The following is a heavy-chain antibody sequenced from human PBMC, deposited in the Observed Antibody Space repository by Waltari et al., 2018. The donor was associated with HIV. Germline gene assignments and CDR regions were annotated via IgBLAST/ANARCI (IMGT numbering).Heavy chain of an antibody. CDR1: GFTFSRYW. D-gene: IGHD3-16*01. CDR2: IDNDGNSR. V-gene: IGHV3-74*01. CDR3: ARALGITPDYFDY. J-gene: IGHJ4*02. Sequence: EVQLVESGGGLVQPGGSLRLSCAASGFTFSRYWMHWVRQAPGKGLVWVSRIDNDGNSRSYADSVKGRFTISRDNAKNTVHLQMNSLTGEDTAVYYCARALGITPDYFDYWGQGTLVTVSS.